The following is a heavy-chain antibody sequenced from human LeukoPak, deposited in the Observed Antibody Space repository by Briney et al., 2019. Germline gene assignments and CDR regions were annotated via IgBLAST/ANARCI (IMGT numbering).Heavy chain of an antibody. CDR3: ARSRGGFYHY. J-gene: IGHJ4*02. CDR1: GFTFSNGW. V-gene: IGHV3-74*01. CDR2: FDTDGSKP. D-gene: IGHD2/OR15-2a*01. Sequence: GGSLRLSCAASGFTFSNGWVHWVRQAPGKGLVWVSRFDTDGSKPTYADSVKGRFTISRDNAKNTLYLQMNSLRVEDTAVYYCARSRGGFYHYWGQGTLVTVSS.